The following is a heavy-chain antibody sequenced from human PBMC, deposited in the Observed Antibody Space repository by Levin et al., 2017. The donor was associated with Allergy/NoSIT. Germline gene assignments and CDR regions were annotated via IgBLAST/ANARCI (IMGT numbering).Heavy chain of an antibody. CDR3: ARRDSDGSNSFDY. D-gene: IGHD4-23*01. Sequence: GESLKIYCQASGYSFTSFWFGWVRQRPGKGLEWMGLIFPSDSDTRVSPSFQGQIIMSVDKSINTAYLQWSSLKASDSAMYYCARRDSDGSNSFDYWGQGTLVTVSP. J-gene: IGHJ4*02. CDR1: GYSFTSFW. CDR2: IFPSDSDT. V-gene: IGHV5-51*01.